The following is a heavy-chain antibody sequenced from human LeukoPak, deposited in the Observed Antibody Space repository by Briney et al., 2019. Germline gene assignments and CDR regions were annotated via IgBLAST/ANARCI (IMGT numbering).Heavy chain of an antibody. Sequence: GGSLRLSCAASGFTFINYWMTWVRQAPGKGLEWVANIKQDGSEKYYVDSVTGRSTISRDNAKKSLFLQMSSLRADDTAVDYCARGGIRGVLMEYWGQGTLVTVSS. J-gene: IGHJ4*02. CDR1: GFTFINYW. CDR3: ARGGIRGVLMEY. V-gene: IGHV3-7*05. CDR2: IKQDGSEK. D-gene: IGHD3-10*01.